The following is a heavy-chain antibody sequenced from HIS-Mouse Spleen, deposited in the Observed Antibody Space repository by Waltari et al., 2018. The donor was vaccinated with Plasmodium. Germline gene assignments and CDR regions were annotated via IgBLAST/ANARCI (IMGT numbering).Heavy chain of an antibody. Sequence: QVQLVESGGGVVKLGRSLRTSCGAPWFPFRSYGLHWVSQAPGKGLEWVAVISYDGSNKYYADSVKGRFTIARDNSKNTLYLQMNSLRAEDTAVYYCAKAQGVINFDYWGQGTLVTVSS. CDR2: ISYDGSNK. D-gene: IGHD3-16*01. CDR1: WFPFRSYG. V-gene: IGHV3-30*18. J-gene: IGHJ4*02. CDR3: AKAQGVINFDY.